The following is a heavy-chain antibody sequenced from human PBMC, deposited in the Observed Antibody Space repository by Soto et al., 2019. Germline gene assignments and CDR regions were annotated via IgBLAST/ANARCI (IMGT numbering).Heavy chain of an antibody. CDR2: ISAYNGNT. V-gene: IGHV1-18*01. CDR3: ARENDYYDSSGYYYNFDY. CDR1: GYTFTSYG. Sequence: QVQLVQSGAEVKKPGASVKVSCKASGYTFTSYGISWVRQAPGQGLEWMGWISAYNGNTNYAQKLQGRVTMTTDTSTRTAYMELRTLRSDDTAVYYCARENDYYDSSGYYYNFDYWGQGTLVTVSS. D-gene: IGHD3-22*01. J-gene: IGHJ4*02.